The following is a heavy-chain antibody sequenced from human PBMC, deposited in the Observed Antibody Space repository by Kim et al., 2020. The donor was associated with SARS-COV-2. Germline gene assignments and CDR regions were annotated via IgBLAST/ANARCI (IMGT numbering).Heavy chain of an antibody. CDR3: GRELVGGYFDY. CDR2: T. Sequence: TNDPEKFRDRVTISTDTATSTLYMELSSLRADDTAVYYCGRELVGGYFDYWGQGTLVTVSS. J-gene: IGHJ4*02. V-gene: IGHV1-46*01. D-gene: IGHD3-16*01.